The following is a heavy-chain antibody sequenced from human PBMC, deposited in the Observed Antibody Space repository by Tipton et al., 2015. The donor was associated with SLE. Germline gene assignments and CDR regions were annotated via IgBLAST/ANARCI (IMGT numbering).Heavy chain of an antibody. V-gene: IGHV4-4*02. CDR2: IYHSGST. Sequence: TLSLTCTVSGGSISSGDYYWSWVRQPPGKGLEWIGEIYHSGSTNYSPSLESRVTISVDKSKNQFSLKLSSVTAADTAVYYCARARNFARIVTVTTRAFDIWGQGTMVTVSS. J-gene: IGHJ3*02. CDR1: GGSISSGDYY. D-gene: IGHD4-17*01. CDR3: ARARNFARIVTVTTRAFDI.